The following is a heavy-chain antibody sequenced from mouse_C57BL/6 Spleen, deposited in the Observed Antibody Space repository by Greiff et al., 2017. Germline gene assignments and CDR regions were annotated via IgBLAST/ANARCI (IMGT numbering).Heavy chain of an antibody. D-gene: IGHD1-1*01. CDR1: GYTFTSYW. V-gene: IGHV1-53*01. CDR3: ARWDYYGSSGPYYFDY. CDR2: INPSNGGT. J-gene: IGHJ2*01. Sequence: QVQLKESGTELVKPGASVKLSCKASGYTFTSYWMHWVKQRPGQGLEWIGNINPSNGGTNYNEKFKSKATLTVDKSSSTAYMQLSSLTSEDSAVYYCARWDYYGSSGPYYFDYWGQGTTLTVSS.